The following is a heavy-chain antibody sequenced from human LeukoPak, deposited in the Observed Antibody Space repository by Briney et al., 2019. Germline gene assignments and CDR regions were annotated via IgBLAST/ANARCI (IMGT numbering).Heavy chain of an antibody. J-gene: IGHJ4*02. CDR2: IIPILGIA. Sequence: SVKVSCKASGGTFSSYAISWVRQAPGQGLEWMGRIIPILGIANYAQKFQGRVTITADKSTSTAYMELSSLRSEDTAVYYCARGQQLGDFDYWGQGTLVTVSS. V-gene: IGHV1-69*04. CDR3: ARGQQLGDFDY. CDR1: GGTFSSYA. D-gene: IGHD6-13*01.